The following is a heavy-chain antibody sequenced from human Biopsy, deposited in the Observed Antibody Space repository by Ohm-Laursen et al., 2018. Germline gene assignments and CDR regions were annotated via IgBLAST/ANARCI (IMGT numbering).Heavy chain of an antibody. D-gene: IGHD2/OR15-2a*01. CDR3: ARATNSTGWPYYYFYGMDV. CDR1: GRSISSDC. Sequence: TLTLTCTVSGRSISSDCWSWIRQTPGKGLEWIGYIYYSGSTNYNPSLKSRVTVSVDTSKNQFSLRLNSVSAADTAVYYCARATNSTGWPYYYFYGMDVWGQGTTVTVSS. CDR2: IYYSGST. V-gene: IGHV4-59*01. J-gene: IGHJ6*02.